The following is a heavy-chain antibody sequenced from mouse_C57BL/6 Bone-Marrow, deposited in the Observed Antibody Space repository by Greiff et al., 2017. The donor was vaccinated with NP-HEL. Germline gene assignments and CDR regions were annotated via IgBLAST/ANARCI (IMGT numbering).Heavy chain of an antibody. V-gene: IGHV1-66*01. CDR2: IYPGSGNT. CDR1: GYSFTSYY. J-gene: IGHJ4*01. D-gene: IGHD4-1*01. Sequence: VQLQESGPELVKPGASVKISCKASGYSFTSYYIHWVKQRPGQGLEWIGWIYPGSGNTKYNEKFKGKATLTADTSSRTAYMQLSSLTSEDAAVYYCARENWGYDAMDYWGQGTSVTVSA. CDR3: ARENWGYDAMDY.